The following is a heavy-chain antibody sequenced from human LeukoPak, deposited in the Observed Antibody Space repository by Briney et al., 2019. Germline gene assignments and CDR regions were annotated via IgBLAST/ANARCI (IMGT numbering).Heavy chain of an antibody. CDR1: GGSFSGCY. Sequence: SETLSLTCAVYGGSFSGCYWSWIRQPPGKGLEWIGEIYHSGNTNYNPSLKSRVTISVDKSKNQFSLELNSVTAADTAVYYCARFGTYWGQGILVTVSS. D-gene: IGHD3-16*01. V-gene: IGHV4-34*01. CDR3: ARFGTY. J-gene: IGHJ4*02. CDR2: IYHSGNT.